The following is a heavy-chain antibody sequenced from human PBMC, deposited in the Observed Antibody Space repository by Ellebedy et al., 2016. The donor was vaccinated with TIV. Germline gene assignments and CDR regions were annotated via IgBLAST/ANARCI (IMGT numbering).Heavy chain of an antibody. CDR2: ISHSGST. D-gene: IGHD6-13*01. V-gene: IGHV4-34*01. CDR3: ARGHWLAAVGTSPWVEY. J-gene: IGHJ4*02. Sequence: MPSETLSLTCAVYAGSFSGHYWSWIRQPPGKGLEWVVEISHSGSTNYNPSLTSRVTMSEDTSKNHCALKLSSVTVADTAVYYCARGHWLAAVGTSPWVEYWGQGTLVTVSS. CDR1: AGSFSGHY.